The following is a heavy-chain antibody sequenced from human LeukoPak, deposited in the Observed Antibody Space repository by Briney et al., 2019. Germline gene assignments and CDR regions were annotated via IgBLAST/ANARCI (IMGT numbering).Heavy chain of an antibody. CDR1: GFTFSSYE. CDR2: IISSGSTI. J-gene: IGHJ6*04. Sequence: GGSLRLSCAASGFTFSSYEMNWVRQAPGKGLGWVSYIISSGSTIYYADSVEGRFTISRDNAKNSLYLQMHSQRPTDTAIYYCAELGITMIGGVWSKGTTVTIYS. CDR3: AELGITMIGGV. V-gene: IGHV3-48*03. D-gene: IGHD3-10*02.